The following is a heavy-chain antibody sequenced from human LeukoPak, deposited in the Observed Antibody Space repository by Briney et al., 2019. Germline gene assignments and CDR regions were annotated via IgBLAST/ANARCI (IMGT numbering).Heavy chain of an antibody. CDR1: GYSFTTYW. D-gene: IGHD2-2*02. CDR3: ARSPGSGYCSSTTCYIYGMDV. J-gene: IGHJ6*02. V-gene: IGHV5-51*01. CDR2: IYPGGSDI. Sequence: GESLKISCKGSGYSFTTYWIGWVRQMPGKGLEWMGIIYPGGSDIRYSPSFQGQVTISADKSINVAYLQWSSLKASDTAMYYCARSPGSGYCSSTTCYIYGMDVWGQGTTVTVSS.